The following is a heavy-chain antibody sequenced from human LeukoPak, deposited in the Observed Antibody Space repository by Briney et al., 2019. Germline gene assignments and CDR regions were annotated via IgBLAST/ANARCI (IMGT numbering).Heavy chain of an antibody. D-gene: IGHD6-13*01. J-gene: IGHJ4*02. CDR2: IRYDGSNK. CDR1: GFTFSSYG. Sequence: GGSLRLSCAASGFTFSSYGMHWVRQAPGKGLEWVALIRYDGSNKYYADSVKGRFTISRDNSKNTLYLQMNSLRAEDTAVYYCAKPRHPYSSSTYYFDYWGQGTLVTVSS. V-gene: IGHV3-30*02. CDR3: AKPRHPYSSSTYYFDY.